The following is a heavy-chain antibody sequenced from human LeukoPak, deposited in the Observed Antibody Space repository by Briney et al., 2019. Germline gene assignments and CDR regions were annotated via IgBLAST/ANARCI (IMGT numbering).Heavy chain of an antibody. Sequence: GGSLRLSCAASGFTFDDYGMSWVRQAPGKGLEWVSGINWNGGSTGYADSVKGRFIISRDNAKNSLYLQMNSLRAEDTALYYCARVKDSSGYYACDYWGQGTLVTVSS. D-gene: IGHD3-22*01. CDR1: GFTFDDYG. CDR3: ARVKDSSGYYACDY. CDR2: INWNGGST. J-gene: IGHJ4*02. V-gene: IGHV3-20*04.